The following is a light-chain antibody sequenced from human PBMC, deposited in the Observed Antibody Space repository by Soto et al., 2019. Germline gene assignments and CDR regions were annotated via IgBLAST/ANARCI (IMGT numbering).Light chain of an antibody. CDR1: SSDVGGFNY. CDR3: RSYTSSSPRYV. Sequence: QSVLTQPASVSGSPGQSITISCTGPSSDVGGFNYVSWYQQHPGKAPKLMIYDVSQRPSGVSNRFSGSKSGNTASLTISGVQAEDEADYYCRSYTSSSPRYVFGTGTKLTVL. J-gene: IGLJ1*01. V-gene: IGLV2-14*03. CDR2: DVS.